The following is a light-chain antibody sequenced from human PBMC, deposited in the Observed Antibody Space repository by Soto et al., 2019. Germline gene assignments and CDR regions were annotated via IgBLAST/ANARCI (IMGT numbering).Light chain of an antibody. CDR1: TSDVGGYNY. CDR3: SSYTSSSTLDV. CDR2: EVS. V-gene: IGLV2-14*01. Sequence: QSALTQPPSASGSPGQSLTISCTGTTSDVGGYNYVSWYQQHPGKAPKLMIYEVSNRPSGVSNRFSGSKSGNTASLTISGLQAEDEADYYCSSYTSSSTLDVFGTGTKVTVL. J-gene: IGLJ1*01.